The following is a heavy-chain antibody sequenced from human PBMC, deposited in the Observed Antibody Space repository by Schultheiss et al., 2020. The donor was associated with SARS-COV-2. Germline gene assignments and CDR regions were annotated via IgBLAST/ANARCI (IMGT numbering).Heavy chain of an antibody. J-gene: IGHJ6*02. Sequence: GGSLRLSCSASGFTFSSYSMNWVRQAPGKGLEYVSAISSNGGSTYYADSVKGRFTISRDNSKNTLYLQMNSLRAEDTAVYYCARDRGYYGSGMDVWGQGTTVTVSS. D-gene: IGHD3-10*01. CDR1: GFTFSSYS. V-gene: IGHV3-64*04. CDR3: ARDRGYYGSGMDV. CDR2: ISSNGGST.